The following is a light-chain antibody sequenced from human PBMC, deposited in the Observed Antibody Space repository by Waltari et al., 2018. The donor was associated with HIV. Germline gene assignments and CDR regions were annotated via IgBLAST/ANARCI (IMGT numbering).Light chain of an antibody. CDR1: NLGDKY. CDR3: QAWDSSTAFYV. CDR2: QDN. J-gene: IGLJ1*01. V-gene: IGLV3-1*01. Sequence: SYELTQPPSVSVSPGQTASITCSGDNLGDKYACWYQQKPGQSPVLVIYQDNKRHSGIPERFSGSNSGNTATLTISGTQAVDEADYYCQAWDSSTAFYVFGTGTKVTVL.